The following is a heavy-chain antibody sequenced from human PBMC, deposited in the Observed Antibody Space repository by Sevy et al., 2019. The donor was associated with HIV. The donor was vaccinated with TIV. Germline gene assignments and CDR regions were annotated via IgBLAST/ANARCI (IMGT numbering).Heavy chain of an antibody. CDR2: INHSGST. CDR3: ARALGRSDY. J-gene: IGHJ4*02. Sequence: SETLSLTCAVYSGSFSGYYWSWIRQPPGKGLEWIGEINHSGSTNYNPSLKSRVTISVDTSKNQFSLKLSSVTAADTAVYYCARALGRSDYWGQGTLVTVSS. V-gene: IGHV4-34*01. CDR1: SGSFSGYY.